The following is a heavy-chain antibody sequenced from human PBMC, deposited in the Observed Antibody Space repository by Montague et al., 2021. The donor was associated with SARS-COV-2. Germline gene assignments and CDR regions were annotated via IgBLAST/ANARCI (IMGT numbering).Heavy chain of an antibody. Sequence: SETRSLTCTVSGCSISSYYWSWIRQPPGKGLEWIGYIYYSGSTNYNPSLKSRVTISVDTSKNQFSLKLSSVTAADTAVYYCARDLGDYWGQGTLVTVSS. CDR1: GCSISSYY. V-gene: IGHV4-59*13. CDR2: IYYSGST. CDR3: ARDLGDY. J-gene: IGHJ4*02.